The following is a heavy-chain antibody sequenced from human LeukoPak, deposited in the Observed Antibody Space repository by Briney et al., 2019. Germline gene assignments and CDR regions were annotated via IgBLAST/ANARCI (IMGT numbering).Heavy chain of an antibody. J-gene: IGHJ4*02. D-gene: IGHD4-17*01. V-gene: IGHV3-48*01. CDR2: ISSSGSSGSII. CDR3: ARGRDYGFDY. Sequence: GGSLRLSCAASGFTFDSYSMNWVRQAPGKGLERVSHISSSGSSGSIIYYADSVKGRFTISRDNVKNSLYLQMNSLRAEDTAVYYCARGRDYGFDYWGQGTLVTVSS. CDR1: GFTFDSYS.